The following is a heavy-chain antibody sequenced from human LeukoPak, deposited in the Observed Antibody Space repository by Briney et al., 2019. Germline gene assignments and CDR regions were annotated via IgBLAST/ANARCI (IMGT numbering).Heavy chain of an antibody. V-gene: IGHV4-34*01. CDR3: ARGERWLQPGGYYFDY. CDR1: GGSISSYY. Sequence: SETLSLTCTVSGGSISSYYWSWIRQPPGKGLEWIGEINHSGSTNYNPSLKSRVTISVDTSKNQFSLKLSSVTAADTAVYYCARGERWLQPGGYYFDYWGQGTLVTVSS. J-gene: IGHJ4*02. D-gene: IGHD5-24*01. CDR2: INHSGST.